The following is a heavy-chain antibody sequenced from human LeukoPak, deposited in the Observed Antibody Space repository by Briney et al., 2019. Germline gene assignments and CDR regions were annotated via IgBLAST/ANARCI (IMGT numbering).Heavy chain of an antibody. Sequence: GASVKVSCKASGYTFTSYDINWVRQATGQGLEWMGWVNPNSGNTGYAQKFQGRVTMTRNTSISTAYMELSSLRSEDTAVYYCARDFNVGSTSCYAGVCYYYYYMDVWGKGTTVTVSS. CDR2: VNPNSGNT. V-gene: IGHV1-8*01. CDR1: GYTFTSYD. J-gene: IGHJ6*03. CDR3: ARDFNVGSTSCYAGVCYYYYYMDV. D-gene: IGHD2-2*01.